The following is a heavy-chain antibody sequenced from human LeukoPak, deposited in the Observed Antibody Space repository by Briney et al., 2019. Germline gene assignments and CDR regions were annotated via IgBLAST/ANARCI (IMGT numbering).Heavy chain of an antibody. CDR2: ISYDGSNK. J-gene: IGHJ4*02. CDR3: AKDLNGPLSYSSSWYPGNY. V-gene: IGHV3-30*18. D-gene: IGHD6-13*01. Sequence: PGGSLRLSCAASGFTFSSYGMHWVRQAPGKGLEWVAVISYDGSNKYYADSVKGRFTISRDNSKNTLYLQMNSLRAEDTAVYCCAKDLNGPLSYSSSWYPGNYWGQGTLVAVSS. CDR1: GFTFSSYG.